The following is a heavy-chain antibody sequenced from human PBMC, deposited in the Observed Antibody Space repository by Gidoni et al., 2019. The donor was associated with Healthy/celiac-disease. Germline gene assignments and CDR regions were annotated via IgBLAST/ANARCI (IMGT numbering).Heavy chain of an antibody. CDR3: ARGGDDYVWGSYRGGGWFDP. CDR1: GGSISSGGYS. J-gene: IGHJ5*02. D-gene: IGHD3-16*02. Sequence: QLQLQESGSGLVKPSQTLSLTCAVSGGSISSGGYSWSWIRQPPGKGLEWIGYIYHSGSTYYNPSLNSRVTISVDRSKNQFSLKLSSVTAADTAVYYCARGGDDYVWGSYRGGGWFDPWGQGTLVTVSS. V-gene: IGHV4-30-2*01. CDR2: IYHSGST.